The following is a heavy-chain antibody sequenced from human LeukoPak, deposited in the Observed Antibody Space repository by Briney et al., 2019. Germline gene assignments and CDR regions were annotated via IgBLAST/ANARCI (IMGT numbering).Heavy chain of an antibody. Sequence: PSETLSLTCTVSGGSVSSGSYYWSWIRQPPGKGLEWIGYIYYSGSTNYNPSLKSRVTISVDTSKNQFSLKLSSVAAADTAVYYCARAPINYDYIWGSYRQPTYFDYWGQGTLVTVSS. CDR1: GGSVSSGSYY. CDR3: ARAPINYDYIWGSYRQPTYFDY. V-gene: IGHV4-61*01. J-gene: IGHJ4*02. CDR2: IYYSGST. D-gene: IGHD3-16*02.